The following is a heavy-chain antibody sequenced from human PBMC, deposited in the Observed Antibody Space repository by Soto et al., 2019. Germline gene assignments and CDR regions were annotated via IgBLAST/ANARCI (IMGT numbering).Heavy chain of an antibody. CDR3: TRHRGYSSGYWGQDF. V-gene: IGHV1-69*01. Sequence: RLCQPGAGGKRPGSWWKFSCKASEAASGGYAINWVRQAPEQGLGGMGGIIPMFDTTNYAQRFQGRATVTADESTSTVYLELTRLKSEDTAMYYCTRHRGYSSGYWGQDFWGQGTLVTVSS. CDR1: EAASGGYA. CDR2: IIPMFDTT. J-gene: IGHJ4*02. D-gene: IGHD5-12*01.